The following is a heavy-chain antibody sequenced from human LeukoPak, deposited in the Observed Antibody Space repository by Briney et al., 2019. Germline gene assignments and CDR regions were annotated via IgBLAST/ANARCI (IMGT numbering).Heavy chain of an antibody. CDR1: GFTFSNYT. Sequence: GGSLRLSCAASGFTFSNYTMNWVRQAPGKGLEWVSTLSGSGGTTYYADSVKGRFTISRDNSKNTLYLQMNSLTADDTAVYHCAKGGGIYDSSGPLGHWGQGTLVTVSS. J-gene: IGHJ4*02. CDR3: AKGGGIYDSSGPLGH. V-gene: IGHV3-23*01. D-gene: IGHD3-22*01. CDR2: LSGSGGTT.